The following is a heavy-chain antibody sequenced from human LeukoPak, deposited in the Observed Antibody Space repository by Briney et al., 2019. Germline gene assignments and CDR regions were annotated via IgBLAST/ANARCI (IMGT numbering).Heavy chain of an antibody. D-gene: IGHD4-17*01. V-gene: IGHV3-66*01. Sequence: GGSLRLSCAASGFTVSSNYVRWVRQASGKGLKWISVSYNGGTTYYADCVKSRFTISRDNSKNTLYLQMNSLRAEDTAVYYCAREYGDYVYYWGQGTLVTVSS. CDR3: AREYGDYVYY. CDR2: SYNGGTT. J-gene: IGHJ4*02. CDR1: GFTVSSNY.